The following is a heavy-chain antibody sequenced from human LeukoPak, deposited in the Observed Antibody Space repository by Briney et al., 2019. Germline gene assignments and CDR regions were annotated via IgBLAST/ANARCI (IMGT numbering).Heavy chain of an antibody. J-gene: IGHJ4*02. CDR2: IRSKAYGGTT. Sequence: PGGSLRLSCTASGFTFGDYAMSWFRQAPGKGLEWVGFIRSKAYGGTTEYAASVKGRFTISRDDSKSIAYLQMNSLKTEDTAVYYCTRDRVAEYYDILTGSTGDAWRYYFDYWGQGTLVTVSS. D-gene: IGHD3-9*01. CDR3: TRDRVAEYYDILTGSTGDAWRYYFDY. CDR1: GFTFGDYA. V-gene: IGHV3-49*03.